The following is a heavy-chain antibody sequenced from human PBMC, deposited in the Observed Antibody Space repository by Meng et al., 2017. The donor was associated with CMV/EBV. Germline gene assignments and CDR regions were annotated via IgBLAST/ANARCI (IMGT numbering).Heavy chain of an antibody. CDR1: GGSFSGYY. D-gene: IGHD1-26*01. Sequence: QVQLQQWGAGLSKPSETLSLTCAVYGGSFSGYYWSWIRQPPGKGLEWIGEINHSGSTNYNPSLKSRVTISVDTSKNQFSLKLSSVTAADTAVYYCARGVGGWFDPWGQGTLVTVSS. CDR3: ARGVGGWFDP. J-gene: IGHJ5*02. CDR2: INHSGST. V-gene: IGHV4-34*01.